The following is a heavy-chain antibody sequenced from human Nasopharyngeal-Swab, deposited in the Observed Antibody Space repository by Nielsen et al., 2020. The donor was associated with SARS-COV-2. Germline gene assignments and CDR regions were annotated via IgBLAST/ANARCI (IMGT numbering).Heavy chain of an antibody. CDR1: GFTFSSYW. J-gene: IGHJ4*02. D-gene: IGHD1-1*01. CDR3: ARGRNARTTVDY. CDR2: IKQDGSEK. Sequence: GESLKISCAASGFTFSSYWMSWVRQAPGKGLEWVANIKQDGSEKYYVDSVKGRFTISRDNAKNSLYLQMNSLRAEDTAVYYCARGRNARTTVDYWGQGTLVTVSS. V-gene: IGHV3-7*01.